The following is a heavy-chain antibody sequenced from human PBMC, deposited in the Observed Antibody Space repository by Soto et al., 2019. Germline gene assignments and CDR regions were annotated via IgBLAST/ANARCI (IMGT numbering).Heavy chain of an antibody. CDR2: IIPIFGTA. J-gene: IGHJ6*02. D-gene: IGHD6-13*01. V-gene: IGHV1-69*13. CDR1: GGTFSSYA. Sequence: SVKVSCKASGGTFSSYAISWVRQAPGQGPEWMGGIIPIFGTANYAQKFQGRVTITADESTSTAYMELSSLRSEDTAVYYCARGGQLAINYGMDVWGQGTTVTVSS. CDR3: ARGGQLAINYGMDV.